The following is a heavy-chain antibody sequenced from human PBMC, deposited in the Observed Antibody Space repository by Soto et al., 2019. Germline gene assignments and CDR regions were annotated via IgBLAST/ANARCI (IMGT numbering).Heavy chain of an antibody. V-gene: IGHV1-18*01. CDR2: ISVDSGNT. J-gene: IGHJ6*03. Sequence: QVQLVQSGAELKKPGASAKVSCKASGYIFTSYGISWERQAPGQGLEWMAWISVDSGNTNYAQNFQGRVTMTTDTSASTAHMELRSLRSDDTAVYYCARFNGSGTNYYMDVWGKGTTVIVSS. D-gene: IGHD3-10*01. CDR1: GYIFTSYG. CDR3: ARFNGSGTNYYMDV.